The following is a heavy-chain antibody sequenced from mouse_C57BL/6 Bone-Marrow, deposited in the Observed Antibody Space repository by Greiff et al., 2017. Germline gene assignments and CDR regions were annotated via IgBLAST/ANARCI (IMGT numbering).Heavy chain of an antibody. D-gene: IGHD1-1*01. V-gene: IGHV5-9-1*02. Sequence: EVMLVESGEGLVKPGGSLKLSCAASGFTFSSYAMSWVRQTPEKRLEWVAYISSGGDYIYYAATVKGRFTISRDNARNTLYLQMSSLKSEDTAMYYCTRITTVQYYFDYWGQGTTLTVSS. CDR2: ISSGGDYI. J-gene: IGHJ2*01. CDR3: TRITTVQYYFDY. CDR1: GFTFSSYA.